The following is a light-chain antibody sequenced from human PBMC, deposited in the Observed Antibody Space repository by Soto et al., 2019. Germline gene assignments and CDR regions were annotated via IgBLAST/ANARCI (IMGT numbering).Light chain of an antibody. CDR1: QSVSSY. CDR3: QQRSNWPRT. CDR2: DAS. J-gene: IGKJ1*01. V-gene: IGKV3-11*01. Sequence: EIVLTHSPATLSLSPGERATLSCRPSQSVSSYLAWYQQKPGQAPRLLIYDASNRATGIPARFSGSGSGTDFTLTISSLEPEDFAVYYCQQRSNWPRTFGQGTKVEIK.